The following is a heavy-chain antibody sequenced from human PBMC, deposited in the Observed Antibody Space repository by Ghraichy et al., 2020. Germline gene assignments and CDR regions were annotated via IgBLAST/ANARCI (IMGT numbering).Heavy chain of an antibody. CDR1: GLTFSTYS. D-gene: IGHD2-2*01. CDR3: APGYCSSTSCSHYFYY. CDR2: ISSSSNTI. V-gene: IGHV3-48*01. J-gene: IGHJ4*02. Sequence: GGSLRLSCAASGLTFSTYSMNWVRQAPGKGLEWVSYISSSSNTIYYADSVRGRFTISRDNAKNSLYLQMNSLRADDTAVYYCAPGYCSSTSCSHYFYYWGQGTLVTVSS.